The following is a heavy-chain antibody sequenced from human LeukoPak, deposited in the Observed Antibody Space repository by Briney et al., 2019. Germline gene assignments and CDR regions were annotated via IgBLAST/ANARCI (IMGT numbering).Heavy chain of an antibody. D-gene: IGHD3-22*01. J-gene: IGHJ4*02. CDR3: AKVILYYYDSSGYYPNDY. CDR2: IRGSGGTT. CDR1: GFTFSSYA. V-gene: IGHV3-23*01. Sequence: QPGEALRLSFAASGFTFSSYAMSWVRQAPGKGLEWVSAIRGSGGTTYYADSVKGRFTISRNNSKNTLYLKMNSLRAEDTAVYYWAKVILYYYDSSGYYPNDYWGQGTLVTVSS.